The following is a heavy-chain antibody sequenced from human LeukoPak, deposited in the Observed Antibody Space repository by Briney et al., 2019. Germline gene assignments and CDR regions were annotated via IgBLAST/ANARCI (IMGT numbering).Heavy chain of an antibody. CDR1: GFTFSNAW. J-gene: IGHJ4*02. CDR3: TRDQVLLYYFDY. V-gene: IGHV3-15*01. CDR2: IKSKTDGGTT. Sequence: GGSLRLSCAASGFTFSNAWMSWVRQAPGKGLEWVGRIKSKTDGGTTDYAAPVKGRFTISRDDSKNTLYLQMNSLKTEDTAVYYCTRDQVLLYYFDYWGQGTLVTVSS. D-gene: IGHD2/OR15-2a*01.